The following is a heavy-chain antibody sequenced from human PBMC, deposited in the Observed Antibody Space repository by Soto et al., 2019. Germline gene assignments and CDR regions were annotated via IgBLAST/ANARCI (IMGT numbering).Heavy chain of an antibody. V-gene: IGHV4-59*13. CDR2: ISDSGRI. D-gene: IGHD6-13*01. Sequence: PSETLSLTCSVSGVSISPYFWNLLRQPPGKGLEWIAYISDSGRILYNPSLKSRVTLSLDASKNQFSLRLSSVTAADTAVYYCARGRMAADATEVAFDFWGQGTMVT. J-gene: IGHJ3*01. CDR1: GVSISPYF. CDR3: ARGRMAADATEVAFDF.